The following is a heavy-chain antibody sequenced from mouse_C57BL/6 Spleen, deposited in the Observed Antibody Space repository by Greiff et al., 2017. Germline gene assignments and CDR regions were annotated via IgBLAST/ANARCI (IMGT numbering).Heavy chain of an antibody. J-gene: IGHJ4*01. V-gene: IGHV1-55*01. Sequence: QVQLQQPGAELVKPGASVKMSCKASGYTFTSYWITWVKQRPGQGLEWIGDIYPGSGSTNYNEKFKSKATLTVDTSSSTAYMQLSSLTSEDSAVYYCARGNYYGSSPYDAMDYWGQGTSVTVSS. CDR1: GYTFTSYW. CDR2: IYPGSGST. CDR3: ARGNYYGSSPYDAMDY. D-gene: IGHD1-1*01.